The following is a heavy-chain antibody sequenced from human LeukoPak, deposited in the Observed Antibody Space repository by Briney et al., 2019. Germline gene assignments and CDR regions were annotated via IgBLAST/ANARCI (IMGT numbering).Heavy chain of an antibody. V-gene: IGHV1-8*01. CDR2: MNPNSGNT. D-gene: IGHD6-13*01. CDR3: ARDLTSEQQLSTLGRTGRPFDY. Sequence: ASVKVSCKASGYTFTSYDINWVRQATGQGLEWMGWMNPNSGNTGYAQKFQGRVTMTRNTSISTAYMELSSLRSEDTAVYYCARDLTSEQQLSTLGRTGRPFDYWGQGTLVTVSS. CDR1: GYTFTSYD. J-gene: IGHJ4*02.